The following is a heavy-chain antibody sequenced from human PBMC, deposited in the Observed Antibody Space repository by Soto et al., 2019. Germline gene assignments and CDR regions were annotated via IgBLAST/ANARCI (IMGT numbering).Heavy chain of an antibody. Sequence: PSETLSLTYTVSGGSISNGDYCWSWIRQPPGKGLEWIGYIYYSGSTYYNASLKSRVTISIDTSKNQFSLKLSSVTAADTAVYYCARVQLFAFDIWGQGTMVTVSS. CDR1: GGSISNGDYC. V-gene: IGHV4-30-4*01. J-gene: IGHJ3*02. CDR2: IYYSGST. CDR3: ARVQLFAFDI. D-gene: IGHD4-4*01.